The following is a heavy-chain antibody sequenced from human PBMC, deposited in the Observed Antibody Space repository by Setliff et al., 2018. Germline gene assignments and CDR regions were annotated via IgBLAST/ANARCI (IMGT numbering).Heavy chain of an antibody. CDR1: GFMFSTYG. CDR2: IRSDGSNK. D-gene: IGHD6-19*01. V-gene: IGHV3-30*02. Sequence: GVSLRLSCAASGFMFSTYGMHWVRQAPGKGLEWVAYIRSDGSNKYYTDLVKGRFSITRDNSKNTLYLQMSSLRPEDTALYYCAKPRPGWPAGFDSWGQGTLVTVSS. J-gene: IGHJ4*02. CDR3: AKPRPGWPAGFDS.